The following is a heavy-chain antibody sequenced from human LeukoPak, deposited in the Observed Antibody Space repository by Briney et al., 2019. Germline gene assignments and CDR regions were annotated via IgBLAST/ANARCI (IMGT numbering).Heavy chain of an antibody. Sequence: SENLFLTCTDTGGSLSSYYWSWIRQPPGKGLEWIGYIYYSGNTNYNPPLKSRVTISVDTSNNQFSLNLSSVTAADTAVYYCARGPSSGYSYGWGQGTLVTVSS. V-gene: IGHV4-59*01. CDR1: GGSLSSYY. D-gene: IGHD5-18*01. CDR2: IYYSGNT. J-gene: IGHJ4*02. CDR3: ARGPSSGYSYG.